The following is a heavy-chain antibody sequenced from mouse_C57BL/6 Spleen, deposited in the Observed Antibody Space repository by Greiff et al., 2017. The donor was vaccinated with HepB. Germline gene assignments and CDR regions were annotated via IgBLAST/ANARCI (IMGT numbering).Heavy chain of an antibody. J-gene: IGHJ3*01. V-gene: IGHV2-3*01. CDR3: AKPDLPGGFAY. CDR2: IWGDGST. CDR1: GFSFTSYG. D-gene: IGHD2-1*01. Sequence: VQLQESGPGLVAPSQSLSISCTVSGFSFTSYGVRWVRQPPGKGLEWLGVIWGDGSTNYHSALISRLSISKDNSKSQVYIKLNSLHTDDTAAFYCAKPDLPGGFAYWGQGTLVTVSA.